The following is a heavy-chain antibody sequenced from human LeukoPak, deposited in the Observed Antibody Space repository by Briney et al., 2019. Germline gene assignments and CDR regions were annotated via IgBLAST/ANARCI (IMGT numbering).Heavy chain of an antibody. D-gene: IGHD2-15*01. CDR3: ARRGSRKFNWFDH. J-gene: IGHJ5*02. V-gene: IGHV4-31*03. CDR1: GGSLSSGGYY. CDR2: IYYSGST. Sequence: PSETLSLTCTVSGGSLSSGGYYWGWVRQHAGRGLEWIGYIYYSGSTYYNPSLKSRVTISVDTSKNQFSLKLSSVTAADTAVYYCARRGSRKFNWFDHWGQGTLVTVSS.